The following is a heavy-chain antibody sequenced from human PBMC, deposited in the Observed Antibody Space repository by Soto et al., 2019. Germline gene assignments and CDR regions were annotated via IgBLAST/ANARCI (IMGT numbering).Heavy chain of an antibody. CDR1: GGSMRNYF. CDR3: AAGEASSRNLAPYYLDF. J-gene: IGHJ4*02. Sequence: SETLSLTCTVSGGSMRNYFWTWIRQPPGKGLEWIGYIHYSGTTSFFPSYNPSLRSRVTISEDTSKNQFSLKLLTVTTADTAVYFCAAGEASSRNLAPYYLDFWGQGTLVTVSS. V-gene: IGHV4-59*01. CDR2: IHYSGTT. D-gene: IGHD6-13*01.